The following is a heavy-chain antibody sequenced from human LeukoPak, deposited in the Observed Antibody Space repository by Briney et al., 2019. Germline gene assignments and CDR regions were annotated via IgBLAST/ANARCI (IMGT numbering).Heavy chain of an antibody. D-gene: IGHD3-16*01. J-gene: IGHJ5*02. CDR1: GFTFDDYA. CDR3: ARVGGSNWFDP. V-gene: IGHV3-9*01. CDR2: ISWNSGNI. Sequence: GGSLRLSCAASGFTFDDYAMHWVRQAPGKGLEWVSGISWNSGNIDYADSVKGRFTVSRDNSKNTVYLQMNSLRVEDTAVYYCARVGGSNWFDPWGQGTLVTVSS.